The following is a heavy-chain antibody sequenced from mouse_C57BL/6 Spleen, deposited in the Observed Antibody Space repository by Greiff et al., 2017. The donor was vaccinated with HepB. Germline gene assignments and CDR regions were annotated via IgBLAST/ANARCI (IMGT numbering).Heavy chain of an antibody. CDR2: IYPGDGDT. Sequence: VQLVESGAELVKPGASVKISCKASGYAFSSYWMNWVKQRPGKGLEWIGQIYPGDGDTNYNGKFKGKATLTADKSSSTAYMQLSSLTSEDSAVYFCARSGGSSYGNWYFDVWGTGTTVTVSS. J-gene: IGHJ1*03. CDR3: ARSGGSSYGNWYFDV. CDR1: GYAFSSYW. V-gene: IGHV1-80*01. D-gene: IGHD1-1*01.